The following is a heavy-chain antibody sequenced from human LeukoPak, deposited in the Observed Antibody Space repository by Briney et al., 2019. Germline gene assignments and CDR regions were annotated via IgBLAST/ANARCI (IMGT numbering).Heavy chain of an antibody. Sequence: SQTLSLTCTVSGGSISSGDYYWSWIRQPPGKGLEWIGYIYYSGSTYYNPSLKSRVTISVDTSKNQFSLKLSSVTAADTAVYYCARDHPPTGTTDYWGQGTLVTVSS. CDR3: ARDHPPTGTTDY. D-gene: IGHD1-7*01. CDR2: IYYSGST. CDR1: GGSISSGDYY. J-gene: IGHJ4*02. V-gene: IGHV4-30-4*08.